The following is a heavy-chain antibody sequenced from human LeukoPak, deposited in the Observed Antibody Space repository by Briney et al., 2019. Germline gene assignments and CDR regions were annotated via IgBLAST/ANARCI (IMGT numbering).Heavy chain of an antibody. J-gene: IGHJ4*02. CDR2: IYHNGIT. Sequence: PSETLSLTCAVSGYSITSGYYWGWIRQPPGKGLEWIGSIYHNGITYYNPSLKSRVTISVDTSKNHFSLKLSSVTAADMAVYYCARAPVRGVNDYWGQGTLVTVSS. CDR1: GYSITSGYY. V-gene: IGHV4-38-2*01. CDR3: ARAPVRGVNDY. D-gene: IGHD3-10*01.